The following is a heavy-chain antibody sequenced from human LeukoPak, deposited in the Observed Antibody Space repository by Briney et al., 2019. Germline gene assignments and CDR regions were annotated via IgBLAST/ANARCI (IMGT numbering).Heavy chain of an antibody. CDR3: AREGSSSPLHY. V-gene: IGHV4-34*01. Sequence: SETPSLTCAVYGGSFSGYYWSWIRQPPGKGLEWIGEINHSGSTNYNPSLKSRVTISVDTSKNQFSLKLSSVTAADTAVYYCAREGSSSPLHYWGQGTLVTVSS. CDR1: GGSFSGYY. D-gene: IGHD6-6*01. J-gene: IGHJ4*02. CDR2: INHSGST.